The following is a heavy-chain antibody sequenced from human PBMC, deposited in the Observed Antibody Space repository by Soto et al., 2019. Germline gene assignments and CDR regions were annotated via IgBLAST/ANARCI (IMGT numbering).Heavy chain of an antibody. D-gene: IGHD3-10*01. J-gene: IGHJ4*02. CDR2: IYYSGST. Sequence: SETLSLTCTVSGGSISSYYWSWIRQHPGKGLEWIGYIYYSGSTYYNPSLKSRVTISVDTSKNQFSLKLSSVTAADTAVYYCACSMVRGVIDYFDYWGQGTLVTVSS. CDR1: GGSISSYY. CDR3: ACSMVRGVIDYFDY. V-gene: IGHV4-59*06.